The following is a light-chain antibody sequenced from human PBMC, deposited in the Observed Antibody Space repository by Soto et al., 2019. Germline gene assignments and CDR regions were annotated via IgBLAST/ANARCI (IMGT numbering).Light chain of an antibody. V-gene: IGLV2-14*01. J-gene: IGLJ2*01. CDR2: DVT. CDR3: SSYAGSRTLV. Sequence: QSALTQPASVSGSPGQSVTMSCTGTNSDIGAYDYVSWYQQHPGKAPKLMIYDVTHRPSGSSNRFSGSKSGNTASLTISGLQPEDEADYYCSSYAGSRTLVFGGGTQLTVL. CDR1: NSDIGAYDY.